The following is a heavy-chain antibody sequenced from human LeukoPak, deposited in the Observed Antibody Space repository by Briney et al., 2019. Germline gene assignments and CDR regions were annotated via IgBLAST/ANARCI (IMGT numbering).Heavy chain of an antibody. CDR3: ATPFNGDYVNNY. CDR2: IRSDGSNK. J-gene: IGHJ4*02. CDR1: GFTFSSYG. Sequence: GRSLRLSCAASGFTFSSYGMHWVRQAPGKGLEWVAFIRSDGSNKYYADSVKGRFTICRDNSKNTLYLQMNSVRAEDTAVYYCATPFNGDYVNNYWGQGTLVTVSS. D-gene: IGHD4-17*01. V-gene: IGHV3-30*02.